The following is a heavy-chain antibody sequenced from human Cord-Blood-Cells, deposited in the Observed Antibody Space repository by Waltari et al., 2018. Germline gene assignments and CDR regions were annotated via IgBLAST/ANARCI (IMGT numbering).Heavy chain of an antibody. Sequence: QVQLQESGPGLVKPSETLSLTCTVSGGSISSYYWSWIRQPPGKGLEWIGYIYYSGSTHYHPSLKGRVTISVDTAKNQFSRKLSSVTAADTAVYYCARGAEGMSWYVDYWGQGTLVTVSS. CDR2: IYYSGST. D-gene: IGHD6-13*01. J-gene: IGHJ4*02. CDR1: GGSISSYY. CDR3: ARGAEGMSWYVDY. V-gene: IGHV4-59*01.